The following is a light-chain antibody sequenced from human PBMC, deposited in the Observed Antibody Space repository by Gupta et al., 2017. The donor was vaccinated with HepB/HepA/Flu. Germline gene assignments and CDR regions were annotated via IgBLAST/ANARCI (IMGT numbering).Light chain of an antibody. J-gene: IGKJ5*01. CDR3: QRINRFSIA. Sequence: DLQLTQSPSFLSASVGDRVTITCRASQGINTDLAWYQQKPGKAPKLLIYAASTLQSGVPPRFSGSGSGTEFTLTISSLQPEDLATFYCQRINRFSIACGQGTRLEIK. V-gene: IGKV1-9*01. CDR2: AAS. CDR1: QGINTD.